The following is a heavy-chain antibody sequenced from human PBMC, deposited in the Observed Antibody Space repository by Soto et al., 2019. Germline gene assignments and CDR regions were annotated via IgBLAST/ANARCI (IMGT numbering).Heavy chain of an antibody. D-gene: IGHD3-9*01. J-gene: IGHJ4*02. CDR1: GYTFTRSG. CDR2: ISSYNGDT. CDR3: ARAHTFFDWLL. Sequence: GASVKFSCKASGYTFTRSGISWVRQAPGQGPEWMGWISSYNGDTNYAQTFQGRVTMTTDTSTSTAYMEMSSLISEDTAVYYCARAHTFFDWLLWGQGTLVTVSS. V-gene: IGHV1-18*01.